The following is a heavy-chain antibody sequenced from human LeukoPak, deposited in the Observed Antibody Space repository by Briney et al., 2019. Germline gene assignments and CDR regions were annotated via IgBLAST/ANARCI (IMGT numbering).Heavy chain of an antibody. D-gene: IGHD3-9*01. CDR3: ARGRGLRYFDWSYYFDY. CDR1: GFTFSSYS. CDR2: ISSSSSYI. V-gene: IGHV3-21*01. J-gene: IGHJ4*02. Sequence: PGGSLRLSCAASGFTFSSYSMNWVRQAPGKGLEWVSSISSSSSYIYYADSVKGRFTISRDNAKNSLYLQMNSLRAEDTAVYYCARGRGLRYFDWSYYFDYRGQGTLVTVSS.